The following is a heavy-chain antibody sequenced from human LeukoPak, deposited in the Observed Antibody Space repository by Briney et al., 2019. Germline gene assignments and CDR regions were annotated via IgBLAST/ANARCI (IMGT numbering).Heavy chain of an antibody. Sequence: GGSLRLSCAASGFTFSSYAMHWVRQAPGKGLEYVSAISSNGGSTYYANSVKGRFTISRDNSKNTLYLQMGSLRAEDMAVYYCARDLYCSGDSCYSGLKYWGQGTLVTVSS. CDR3: ARDLYCSGDSCYSGLKY. J-gene: IGHJ4*02. CDR1: GFTFSSYA. CDR2: ISSNGGST. D-gene: IGHD2-15*01. V-gene: IGHV3-64*01.